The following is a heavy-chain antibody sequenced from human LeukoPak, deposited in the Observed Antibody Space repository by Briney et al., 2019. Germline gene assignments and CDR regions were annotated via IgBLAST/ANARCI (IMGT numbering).Heavy chain of an antibody. CDR2: IYTSGST. D-gene: IGHD6-13*01. V-gene: IGHV4-61*02. J-gene: IGHJ5*02. CDR3: ARVVEIAAAGSWNWFDP. CDR1: GGSISSGSYY. Sequence: SQTLSLTCTVSGGSISSGSYYWSWIRQPAGKGLEWIGRIYTSGSTNYNPSLKSRVTISVDTSKNQFSLKLSSVTAADTAVYYCARVVEIAAAGSWNWFDPWGQGTLVTVSS.